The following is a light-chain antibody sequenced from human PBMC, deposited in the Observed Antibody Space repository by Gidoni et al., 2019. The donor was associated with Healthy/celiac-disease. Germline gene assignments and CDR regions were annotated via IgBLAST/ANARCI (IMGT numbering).Light chain of an antibody. CDR2: QGT. V-gene: IGLV3-1*01. J-gene: IGLJ2*01. CDR3: QAWDSSTACVV. Sequence: SYELTQSPSVSVSPGQTASVTCSGDKLGDKYVCWYQQKPGQSPVLVIYQGTKRPSGIPERFSGSNSGNTATLTISGTQAMDEADYYCQAWDSSTACVVFGGGTKLTVL. CDR1: KLGDKY.